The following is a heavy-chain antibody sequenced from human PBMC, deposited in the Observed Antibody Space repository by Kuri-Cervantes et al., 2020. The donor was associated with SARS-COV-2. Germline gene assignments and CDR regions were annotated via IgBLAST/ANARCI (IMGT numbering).Heavy chain of an antibody. V-gene: IGHV3-30*02. Sequence: LSLTCAASGFTFSSYGMHWVRQAPGKGLEWVAFIRYDGSNKYYADSVKGRFTISRDNSKKTMYLQLSSQRAEDTAVYFCARDSNDYGDYDFSHDGSYYCLDFWGKGTTVTVSS. J-gene: IGHJ6*03. CDR3: ARDSNDYGDYDFSHDGSYYCLDF. D-gene: IGHD4-17*01. CDR1: GFTFSSYG. CDR2: IRYDGSNK.